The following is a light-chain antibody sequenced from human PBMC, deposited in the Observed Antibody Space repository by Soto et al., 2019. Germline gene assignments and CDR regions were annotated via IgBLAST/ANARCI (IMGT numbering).Light chain of an antibody. CDR3: QQYTNWPPLT. CDR2: GAS. Sequence: IVMTQSPATLSVSPGERATLSCRASQSVSNNLAWYQQKPGQAPSLLIYGASTRATGVPARFSGSGSGTEFTLTISSLQSEDFAVYYCQQYTNWPPLTFGGGTKVEIK. CDR1: QSVSNN. J-gene: IGKJ4*01. V-gene: IGKV3-15*01.